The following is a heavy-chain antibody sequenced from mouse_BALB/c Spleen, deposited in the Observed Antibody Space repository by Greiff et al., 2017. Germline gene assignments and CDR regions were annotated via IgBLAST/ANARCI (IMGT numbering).Heavy chain of an antibody. CDR3: TFHPDYDVYAMDY. Sequence: EVQLVESGGGLVQPGGSMKLSCVASGFTFSSYWMSWVRQSPEKGLEWVAEIRLKSDNYATHYAESVKGKFTISRDDSKSRLYLPMNSLRAEDTGIYYCTFHPDYDVYAMDYWGQGTSVTVSS. D-gene: IGHD2-4*01. CDR1: GFTFSSYW. J-gene: IGHJ4*01. V-gene: IGHV6-6*02. CDR2: IRLKSDNYAT.